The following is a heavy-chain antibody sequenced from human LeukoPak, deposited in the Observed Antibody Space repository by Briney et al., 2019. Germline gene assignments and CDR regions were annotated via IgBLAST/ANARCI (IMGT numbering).Heavy chain of an antibody. D-gene: IGHD2-2*02. Sequence: GASVKVSCKASGYTFTDYYMHWVQQAPGKGLEWMGRVDPEDGETIYAEKFQGRVTITADTSTDTAYMELSSLRSEDTAVYYCATGFDIVVVPAAIPFDYWGQGTLVTVSS. CDR1: GYTFTDYY. V-gene: IGHV1-69-2*01. CDR3: ATGFDIVVVPAAIPFDY. J-gene: IGHJ4*02. CDR2: VDPEDGET.